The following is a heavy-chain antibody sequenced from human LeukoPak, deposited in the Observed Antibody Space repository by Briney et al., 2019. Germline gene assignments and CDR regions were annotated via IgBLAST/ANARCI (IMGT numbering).Heavy chain of an antibody. CDR2: IYYSGST. CDR3: ASSPEGGYCSSTSCYGAFDI. V-gene: IGHV4-39*01. CDR1: GGSISSSSYY. Sequence: SETLSLTCTVSGGSISSSSYYWGWIRQPPGKGLEWIGSIYYSGSTYYNPSLKSRVTIYVDTSKNQFSLKLSSVTAADTAVYYCASSPEGGYCSSTSCYGAFDIWGQGTMVTVSS. D-gene: IGHD2-2*01. J-gene: IGHJ3*02.